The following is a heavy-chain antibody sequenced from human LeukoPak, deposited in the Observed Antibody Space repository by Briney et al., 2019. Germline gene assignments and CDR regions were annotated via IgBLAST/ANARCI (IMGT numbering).Heavy chain of an antibody. J-gene: IGHJ4*02. V-gene: IGHV1-69*15. CDR1: GGTFSSYA. D-gene: IGHD2-2*01. Sequence: GASVKVSCKASGGTFSSYAISWVRQAPGQGLEWMGRIIPIFGIANYAQKFQGRVTITADESTSTAYMELSSLRSEDTAVYYCARSVGYCSSTTCWYYFDYWGQGTLVTVSS. CDR3: ARSVGYCSSTTCWYYFDY. CDR2: IIPIFGIA.